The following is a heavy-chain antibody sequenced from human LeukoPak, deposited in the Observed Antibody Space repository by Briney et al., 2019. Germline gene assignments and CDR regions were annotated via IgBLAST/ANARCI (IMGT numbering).Heavy chain of an antibody. V-gene: IGHV3-30*18. CDR1: GFTFSSYG. Sequence: GRSLRLSCAASGFTFSSYGMHWVRQAPGKGLEWVAVISYDGSNKYYADSVKGRFTISRDNSKNTLYLQMNSLRAEDTAVYYCAKTSQLWFGESYRGGYFDYWGQGTLVTVSS. CDR3: AKTSQLWFGESYRGGYFDY. CDR2: ISYDGSNK. J-gene: IGHJ4*02. D-gene: IGHD3-10*01.